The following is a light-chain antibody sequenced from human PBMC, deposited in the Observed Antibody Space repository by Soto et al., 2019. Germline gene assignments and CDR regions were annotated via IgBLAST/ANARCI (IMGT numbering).Light chain of an antibody. J-gene: IGKJ1*01. CDR1: QGIRND. CDR2: GAS. V-gene: IGKV1-6*01. Sequence: AIQMTQSPSSLSASVGDRVTITCRASQGIRNDVGWYQQKPGKPPKLLIFGASSVESGVPSRFSGSGSGTDFTLTISSLQPEDFATYYCVQDYDYPRTFGQGTKVDIK. CDR3: VQDYDYPRT.